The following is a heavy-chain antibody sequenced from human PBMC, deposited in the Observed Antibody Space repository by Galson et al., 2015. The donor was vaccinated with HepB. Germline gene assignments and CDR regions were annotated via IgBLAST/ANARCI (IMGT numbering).Heavy chain of an antibody. CDR1: GFTVSSNY. J-gene: IGHJ3*02. D-gene: IGHD7-27*01. CDR2: IYSGGST. Sequence: SLRLSCAASGFTVSSNYMSWVRQAPGKGLEWVSVIYSGGSTYYADSVKGRFTISRDNSKNTLYLQMNSLRAEDTAVYYCARERRLGNQREDDAFDIWGQGTMVTVSS. CDR3: ARERRLGNQREDDAFDI. V-gene: IGHV3-53*01.